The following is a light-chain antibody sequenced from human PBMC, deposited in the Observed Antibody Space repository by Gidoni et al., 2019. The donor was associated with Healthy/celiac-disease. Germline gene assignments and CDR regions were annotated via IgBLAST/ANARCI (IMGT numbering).Light chain of an antibody. CDR1: QGISSY. CDR3: QRYSIYPLT. Sequence: AIRMTKSPSPFSASTGDRVTITFRASQGISSYLDWYQQKPGKAPKLLIYAASTLQSGVPSRFSGSGSGTDFTLTISCMLSEYFATFYYQRYSIYPLTFGQGTKVDIK. CDR2: AAS. V-gene: IGKV1-8*01. J-gene: IGKJ1*01.